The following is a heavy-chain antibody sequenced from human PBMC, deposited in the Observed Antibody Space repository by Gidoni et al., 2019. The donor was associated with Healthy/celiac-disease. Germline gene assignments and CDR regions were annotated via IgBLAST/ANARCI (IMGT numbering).Heavy chain of an antibody. J-gene: IGHJ4*02. CDR3: ARVVVPAAINHPFDY. CDR2: IYPCDSDS. D-gene: IGHD2-2*02. Sequence: EVQRVQSGAEGKKPGESLKTSCKGSGYSFTSYWIGWMRQLPGKGLKWMGIIYPCDSDSRYSPSFQGQVTISADKSISTAYLQWSILKASDTAMYYCARVVVPAAINHPFDYWGQGTLVTVSS. CDR1: GYSFTSYW. V-gene: IGHV5-51*01.